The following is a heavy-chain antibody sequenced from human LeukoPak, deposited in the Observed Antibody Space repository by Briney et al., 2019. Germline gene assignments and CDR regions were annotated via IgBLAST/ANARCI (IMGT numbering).Heavy chain of an antibody. D-gene: IGHD6-19*01. CDR2: IYTSGST. J-gene: IGHJ6*03. CDR1: GGSISSYY. V-gene: IGHV4-4*07. CDR3: ARDTVAALYYYYYMDV. Sequence: SETLSLTCTVSGGSISSYYWSWIRQPAGKGLEWIGRIYTSGSTNYNPSLKSRVTMSVDTSKSQFSLKLSSVTAADTAVYYCARDTVAALYYYYYMDVWGKGTTVTVSS.